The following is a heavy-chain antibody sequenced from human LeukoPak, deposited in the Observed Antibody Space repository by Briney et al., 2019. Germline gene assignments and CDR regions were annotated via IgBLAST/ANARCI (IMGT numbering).Heavy chain of an antibody. CDR3: ARVPTDGYNYFPDY. CDR1: GYTFTGYY. D-gene: IGHD5-24*01. J-gene: IGHJ4*02. CDR2: INPNSDST. V-gene: IGHV1-2*02. Sequence: ASVKVSCKASGYTFTGYYIHWVRQAPGQGLEGMGWINPNSDSTNYAQKFQGRVTLTRDTSISTAHMELSRLRSDDTAVFYCARVPTDGYNYFPDYWGQGTLVTVSS.